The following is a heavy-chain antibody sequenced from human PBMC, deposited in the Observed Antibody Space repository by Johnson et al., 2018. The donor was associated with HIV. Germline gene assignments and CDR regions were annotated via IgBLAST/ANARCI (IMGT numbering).Heavy chain of an antibody. Sequence: VQLVESGGGLVKPGGSLRLSCAVSGFTFSDHYMSWIRQAPGKGLEWVSGISWNSGSIGYADSVKGRFTISRDNAKNSLYLQMNSLRAEDTALYYCASEAKHHVGANRVSSFDIWGQGTMVTVSA. V-gene: IGHV3-9*01. CDR1: GFTFSDHY. D-gene: IGHD1-26*01. CDR3: ASEAKHHVGANRVSSFDI. J-gene: IGHJ3*02. CDR2: ISWNSGSI.